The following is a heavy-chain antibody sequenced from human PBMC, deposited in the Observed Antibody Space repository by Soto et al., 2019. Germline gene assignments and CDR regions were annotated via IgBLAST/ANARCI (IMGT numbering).Heavy chain of an antibody. Sequence: SETLSLTCTVSGGSISSGDYYWSWIRQPPGKGLEWIGYIYYSGSTYYNPSLKSRVTISVDTSKNQFSLKLSSVTAADTAVYYCNVLRGLPTTQNWFVPWGQGTLVNVSS. CDR1: GGSISSGDYY. J-gene: IGHJ5*02. V-gene: IGHV4-30-4*01. CDR3: NVLRGLPTTQNWFVP. CDR2: IYYSGST. D-gene: IGHD3-3*01.